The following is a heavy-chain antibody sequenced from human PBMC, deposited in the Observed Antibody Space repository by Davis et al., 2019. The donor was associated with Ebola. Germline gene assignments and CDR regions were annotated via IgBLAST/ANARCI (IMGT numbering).Heavy chain of an antibody. Sequence: KVSCKGSGYIFTSYWIIWVRQMPGKGLEWMGRIDPRESSTNYSPSLQGHVTISADKSISTAYLQWSSLKASDTAMYYCARGKDYYYGMDVWGQGTTVTVSS. CDR1: GYIFTSYW. CDR3: ARGKDYYYGMDV. V-gene: IGHV5-10-1*01. J-gene: IGHJ6*02. CDR2: IDPRESST.